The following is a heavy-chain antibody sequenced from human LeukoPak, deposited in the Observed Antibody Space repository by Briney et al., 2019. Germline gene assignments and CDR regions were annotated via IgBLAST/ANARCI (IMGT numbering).Heavy chain of an antibody. J-gene: IGHJ4*02. V-gene: IGHV3-30*18. CDR3: AKDVRSPTQYSSGWYPDY. Sequence: GGSLRLSCAASGFTFSSYGMHWVRQAPGKGLEWVAVISYDGSNKYYADSVEGRFTISRDNSKNTLYLQMNSLRVEDTAVYYCAKDVRSPTQYSSGWYPDYWGQGTLVTVSS. CDR2: ISYDGSNK. D-gene: IGHD6-19*01. CDR1: GFTFSSYG.